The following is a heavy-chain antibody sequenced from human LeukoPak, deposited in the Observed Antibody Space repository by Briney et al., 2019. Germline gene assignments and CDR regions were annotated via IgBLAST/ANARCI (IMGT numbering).Heavy chain of an antibody. D-gene: IGHD1-26*01. CDR1: GFTFNTYS. CDR3: ARDDERDYTNLVGATLGY. J-gene: IGHJ4*02. V-gene: IGHV3-21*01. Sequence: GGSLRLSCAASGFTFNTYSMHWVRQAPGKGLEWVSSISSTNTYIYYADSVKGRFTISRDNAKNSLYLQMSSLRAEDTAVYYCARDDERDYTNLVGATLGYWGRGTLVTVSS. CDR2: ISSTNTYI.